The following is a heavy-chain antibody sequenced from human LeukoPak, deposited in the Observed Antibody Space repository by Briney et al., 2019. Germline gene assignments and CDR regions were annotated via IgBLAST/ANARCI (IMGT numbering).Heavy chain of an antibody. CDR2: IGTAGDP. CDR1: GFTFSSYA. CDR3: ARSNSAGWGAFDI. V-gene: IGHV3-13*05. Sequence: GGSLRLSCAASGFTFSSYAMSWVRQATGKGLEWVSAIGTAGDPYYPGSVKGRFTISRENAKNSLYLQMNSLRAGDAAVYYCARSNSAGWGAFDIWGQGTMVTVSS. D-gene: IGHD1-26*01. J-gene: IGHJ3*02.